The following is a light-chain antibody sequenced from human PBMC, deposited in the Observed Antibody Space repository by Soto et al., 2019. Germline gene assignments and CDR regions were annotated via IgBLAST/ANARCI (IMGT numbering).Light chain of an antibody. J-gene: IGKJ1*01. CDR3: QQRSNWPWT. CDR1: QSVSSN. CDR2: GAS. V-gene: IGKV3-15*01. Sequence: EVGITQSTTTLSVCPGGKATRSCWASQSVSSNLAWYQQKPGQAPRLLIYGASTRATGIPARFSGSGSGTDFTLTISSLEPEDFAVYYCQQRSNWPWTFGQGTKVDIK.